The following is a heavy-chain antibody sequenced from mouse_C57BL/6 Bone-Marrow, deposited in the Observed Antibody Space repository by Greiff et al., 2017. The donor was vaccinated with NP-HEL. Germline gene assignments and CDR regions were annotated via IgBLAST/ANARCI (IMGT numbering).Heavy chain of an antibody. V-gene: IGHV1-81*01. CDR1: GYTFTSYG. J-gene: IGHJ3*01. CDR2: IYPRSGNT. D-gene: IGHD2-4*01. Sequence: QVQLQQSVAELARPGASVKLSCKASGYTFTSYGISWVKQRTGQGLEWIGEIYPRSGNTYYNEKFKGKATLTADKSSSTAYMELRSLTSEDSAVYFCARLRLRQGFAYWGQGTLVTVSA. CDR3: ARLRLRQGFAY.